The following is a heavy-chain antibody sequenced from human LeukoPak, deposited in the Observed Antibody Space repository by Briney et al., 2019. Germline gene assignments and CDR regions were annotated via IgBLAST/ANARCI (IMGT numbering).Heavy chain of an antibody. CDR2: IIPTFGTT. V-gene: IGHV1-69*13. CDR1: GGTFSSYA. J-gene: IGHJ6*02. Sequence: SVKVSCKASGGTFSSYAVSWVRQAPGQGLEWMGGIIPTFGTTNYAQNFQGRVMTTADEFTSTAYMGLSSLTSEDTAVYYCVGRRYNYSSRRMRDFYYYDMDVWGQGTTVTVSS. D-gene: IGHD1-20*01. CDR3: VGRRYNYSSRRMRDFYYYDMDV.